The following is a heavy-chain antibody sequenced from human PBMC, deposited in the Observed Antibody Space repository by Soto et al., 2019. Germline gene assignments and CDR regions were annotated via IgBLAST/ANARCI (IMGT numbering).Heavy chain of an antibody. D-gene: IGHD2-2*03. J-gene: IGHJ6*02. CDR3: AKDIGYCSSTSCYASYYYYYGMDV. CDR1: GFPFSSYA. V-gene: IGHV3-23*01. CDR2: ISGSGGST. Sequence: GGSLRLSCAASGFPFSSYAMSWVRQAPGKGLEWVSAISGSGGSTYYADSVKGRFTISRDNSKNTLYLQMNSLRAEDTAVYYCAKDIGYCSSTSCYASYYYYYGMDVWGQGTTVTVSS.